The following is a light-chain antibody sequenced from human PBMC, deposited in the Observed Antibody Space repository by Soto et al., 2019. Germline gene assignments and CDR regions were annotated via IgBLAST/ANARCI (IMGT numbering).Light chain of an antibody. J-gene: IGKJ4*01. CDR2: ATS. CDR3: LQYDTYPVL. V-gene: IGKV1-16*01. CDR1: QGINNL. Sequence: DIQMTQSPSSLAASVGDRVTITCRATQGINNLLAWFQQKPGKAPKPLIYATSILQSGVPLRFGGGGSGTQFTLTISSLQPEDIATYYCLQYDTYPVLFGGGTKVEI.